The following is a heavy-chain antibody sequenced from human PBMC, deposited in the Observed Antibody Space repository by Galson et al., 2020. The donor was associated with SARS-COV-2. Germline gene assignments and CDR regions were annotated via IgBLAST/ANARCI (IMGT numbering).Heavy chain of an antibody. V-gene: IGHV3-49*03. CDR1: GFTFGDYA. D-gene: IGHD3-10*01. J-gene: IGHJ6*02. CDR3: TRDRLNRGWFGELLPPNYYYYYGMDV. Sequence: GESLKISCTASGFTFGDYAMSWFRQAPGKGLEWVGFIRSKAYGGTTEYAASVKGRFTISRDDSKSIAYLQMNSPKTEDTAVYYCTRDRLNRGWFGELLPPNYYYYYGMDVWGQGTTVTVSS. CDR2: IRSKAYGGTT.